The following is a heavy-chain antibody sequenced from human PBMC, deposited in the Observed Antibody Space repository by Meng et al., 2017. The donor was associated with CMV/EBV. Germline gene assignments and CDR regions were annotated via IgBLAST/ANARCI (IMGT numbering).Heavy chain of an antibody. Sequence: GSLRLSCTVSGGSISSYYWSWIRQPPGKGLEWIGYIYYSGSTNYNPSLKSRVTISVDTSKNQFSLKLSSVTAADTAVYYCASGYYYYCMDVWGQGTTVTVSS. CDR2: IYYSGST. CDR3: ASGYYYYCMDV. V-gene: IGHV4-59*01. CDR1: GGSISSYY. J-gene: IGHJ6*02.